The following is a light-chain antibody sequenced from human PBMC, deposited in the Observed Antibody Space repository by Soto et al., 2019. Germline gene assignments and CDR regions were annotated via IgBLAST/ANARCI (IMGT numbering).Light chain of an antibody. CDR1: QTIDNT. CDR2: DAY. V-gene: IGKV3-20*01. J-gene: IGKJ5*01. Sequence: EIVMTQSPATLSLSPGESATLSCRASQTIDNTLAWYQRKPGQAPRLLIYDAYTRATGVPARFSGSGSGTDFTLTISRLEPEDFALYYCQQYGSSAPITFGQGTRLEIK. CDR3: QQYGSSAPIT.